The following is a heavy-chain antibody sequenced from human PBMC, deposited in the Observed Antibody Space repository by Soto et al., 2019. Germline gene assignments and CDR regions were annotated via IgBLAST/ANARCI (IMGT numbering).Heavy chain of an antibody. D-gene: IGHD3-9*01. Sequence: SETLSLTCTVSGGSISSGGYYWSWIRQHPGKGLEWIGYIYYSGSTYYNPSLKSRVTISVDTSKNQFSLKLSSVTAADTAVYYCARVGGLYLFGWLSKGWYVPCFQGTLVTV. CDR2: IYYSGST. CDR3: ARVGGLYLFGWLSKGWYVP. J-gene: IGHJ5*02. CDR1: GGSISSGGYY. V-gene: IGHV4-31*03.